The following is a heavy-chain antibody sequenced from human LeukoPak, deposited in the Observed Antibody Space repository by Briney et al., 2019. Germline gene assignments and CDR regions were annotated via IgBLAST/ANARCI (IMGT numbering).Heavy chain of an antibody. CDR3: AKDSYYDSSGYPDY. CDR2: ISWNSGSI. CDR1: GFTFSSYS. Sequence: GGSLRLSCAASGFTFSSYSMNWVRQAPGKGLEWVSGISWNSGSIGYADSVKGRFTISRDNAKNSLYLQMNSLRAEDTALYYCAKDSYYDSSGYPDYWGQGTLVTVSS. V-gene: IGHV3-9*01. D-gene: IGHD3-22*01. J-gene: IGHJ4*02.